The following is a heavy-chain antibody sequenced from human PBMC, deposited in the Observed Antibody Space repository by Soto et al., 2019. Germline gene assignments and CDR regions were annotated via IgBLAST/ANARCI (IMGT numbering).Heavy chain of an antibody. Sequence: GSLRLSCAASGFTFSDYYMSWIRQAPGKGLEWVSYISSSGSTIYYADSVKGRFTISRDNAKNSLYLQMNSLRAEDTAVYYCAGEYSGYDWDPWGAFDIWGQGTMVTVS. D-gene: IGHD5-12*01. CDR3: AGEYSGYDWDPWGAFDI. CDR2: ISSSGSTI. CDR1: GFTFSDYY. J-gene: IGHJ3*02. V-gene: IGHV3-11*01.